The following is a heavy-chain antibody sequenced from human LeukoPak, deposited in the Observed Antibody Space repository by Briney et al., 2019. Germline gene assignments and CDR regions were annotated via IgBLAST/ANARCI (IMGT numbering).Heavy chain of an antibody. CDR1: GFTFSSYA. D-gene: IGHD3-22*01. CDR3: AKGFTFYYDTSGYYPDY. CDR2: ISGSGGST. J-gene: IGHJ4*02. V-gene: IGHV3-23*01. Sequence: GGSLRLSCAASGFTFSSYAMSWVRQAPGKGLEWVSAISGSGGSTYYADSVKGRFTISRDNSKSTLYLQMNSLRAEDTAVYYCAKGFTFYYDTSGYYPDYWGQGTLVTVSS.